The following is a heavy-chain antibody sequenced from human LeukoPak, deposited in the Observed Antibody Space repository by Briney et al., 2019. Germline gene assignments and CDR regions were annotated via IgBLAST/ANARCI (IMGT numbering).Heavy chain of an antibody. Sequence: PGGSLRLSCAASGFTFSSYAMHWVRQAPGKGLEWVAVISYDGSNKYYADSVKGRFTISRDNSKNTLYLQMNSLRAEDTAVYYCAIDQVVNYYDSSGYYSYFDYWGQGTLVTVSS. V-gene: IGHV3-30*04. J-gene: IGHJ4*02. CDR2: ISYDGSNK. CDR1: GFTFSSYA. D-gene: IGHD3-22*01. CDR3: AIDQVVNYYDSSGYYSYFDY.